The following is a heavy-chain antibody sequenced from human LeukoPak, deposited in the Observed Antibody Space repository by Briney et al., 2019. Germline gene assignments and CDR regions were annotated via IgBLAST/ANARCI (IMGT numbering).Heavy chain of an antibody. CDR3: AGPFWSGPLDY. J-gene: IGHJ4*02. CDR2: IWYDGSNK. CDR1: GFTFSSHG. D-gene: IGHD3-3*01. V-gene: IGHV3-33*01. Sequence: GGSLRLSCAASGFTFSSHGMHWVRQAPGKGLEWVAVIWYDGSNKYYADSVKGRFTISRDNSKNTVYLQMNGLRAEDTAVYYCAGPFWSGPLDYWGQGTLVTVSS.